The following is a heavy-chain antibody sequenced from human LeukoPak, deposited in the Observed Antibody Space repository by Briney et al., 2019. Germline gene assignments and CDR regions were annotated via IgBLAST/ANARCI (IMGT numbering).Heavy chain of an antibody. CDR1: GGSISSYY. CDR2: IYYSGST. Sequence: SETLSLTCTVSGGSISSYYWSWIRQPPGKGLEWIGYIYYSGSTNYNPSLKSRVTTSVDTSKNQFSLKLSSVTAADTAVYYCARGVKHIVVVTAIDYMDVWGKGTTVTVSS. V-gene: IGHV4-59*01. CDR3: ARGVKHIVVVTAIDYMDV. J-gene: IGHJ6*03. D-gene: IGHD2-21*02.